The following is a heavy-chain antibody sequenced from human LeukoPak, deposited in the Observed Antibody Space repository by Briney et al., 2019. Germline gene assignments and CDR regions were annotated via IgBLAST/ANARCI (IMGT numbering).Heavy chain of an antibody. Sequence: GGSLRLSCAASGFTLSRYWMSWVRQAPGKGLEWVANIKQDGSEKSYVDSVKGRFTISRDNAKNSLYLQMNSLRAEDTAVYYCARQAVLGVATTDYYYMDVWGKGTTVTVSS. CDR3: ARQAVLGVATTDYYYMDV. D-gene: IGHD5-12*01. CDR2: IKQDGSEK. CDR1: GFTLSRYW. V-gene: IGHV3-7*01. J-gene: IGHJ6*03.